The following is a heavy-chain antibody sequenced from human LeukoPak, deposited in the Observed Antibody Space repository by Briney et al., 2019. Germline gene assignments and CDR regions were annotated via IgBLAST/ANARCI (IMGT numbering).Heavy chain of an antibody. CDR2: INPNSGGT. D-gene: IGHD3-3*01. J-gene: IGHJ4*02. CDR3: ARGYDFWSGYYMVY. CDR1: GYTFTGYY. Sequence: GASVKVSCKAPGYTFTGYYMHWVRQAPGQGLEWMGRINPNSGGTNYAQKFQGRVTMTRDTSISTAYMELSRLRSDDTAVYYCARGYDFWSGYYMVYWGQGTLVTVSS. V-gene: IGHV1-2*06.